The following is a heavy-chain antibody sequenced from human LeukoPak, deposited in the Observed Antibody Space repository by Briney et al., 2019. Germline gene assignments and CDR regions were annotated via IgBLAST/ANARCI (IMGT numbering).Heavy chain of an antibody. CDR1: GGSISSSSYY. Sequence: SETLSLTCTVSGGSISSSSYYWGWIRQPPGKGLEWIGTIYYSGSTYYNPSLKSRVTISVDTSKNQFSLKLSSVTAADTAVYYCARHGSGSYYSPLILAFDIWGQATMVTVSS. V-gene: IGHV4-39*01. D-gene: IGHD3-10*01. CDR2: IYYSGST. CDR3: ARHGSGSYYSPLILAFDI. J-gene: IGHJ3*02.